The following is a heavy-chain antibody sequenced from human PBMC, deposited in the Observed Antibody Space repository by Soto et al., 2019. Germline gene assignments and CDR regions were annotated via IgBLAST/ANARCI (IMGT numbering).Heavy chain of an antibody. CDR1: GFIFSNAW. Sequence: GGSLRLSCAASGFIFSNAWMNWVRQAPGKGLEWVGRIKSKTDGGTTDYAAPVKGRFTISRDDSKNTLYLQMNSLKTEDTAVYYCTTATPGGTGFDSGMDDWGQGTTVTVPS. CDR2: IKSKTDGGTT. J-gene: IGHJ6*02. CDR3: TTATPGGTGFDSGMDD. D-gene: IGHD2-8*02. V-gene: IGHV3-15*07.